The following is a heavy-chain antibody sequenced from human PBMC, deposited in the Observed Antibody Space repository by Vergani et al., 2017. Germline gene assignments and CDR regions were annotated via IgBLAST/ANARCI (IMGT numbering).Heavy chain of an antibody. Sequence: EVQLVESGGGLVKPGRSLRLSCTASGFTFGDYAMSWFRQAPGKGLEGVGFIRSKAYGGTTEYAASVKGRFTISRDDSKSIAYLQMNSLKTEDTAVYYCTRDNENFDFWSGKPIDYWGQGTLVTVSS. D-gene: IGHD3-3*01. CDR2: IRSKAYGGTT. CDR1: GFTFGDYA. V-gene: IGHV3-49*05. CDR3: TRDNENFDFWSGKPIDY. J-gene: IGHJ4*02.